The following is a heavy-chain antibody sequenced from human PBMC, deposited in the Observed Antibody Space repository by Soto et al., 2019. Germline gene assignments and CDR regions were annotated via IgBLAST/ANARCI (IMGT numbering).Heavy chain of an antibody. CDR3: AKNGQPPYYYYGMDV. CDR2: ISGYNGDT. V-gene: IGHV1-18*01. D-gene: IGHD2-8*01. Sequence: QGQLVQSGAEVKKPGASVKVSCKASGYTFTRYGISWVRQAPGQGLEWMGWISGYNGDTIYAQKFQGRFTMTVDTSTTKAFMELRSLTSDDRAVYYCAKNGQPPYYYYGMDVWGQGTTVTVSS. J-gene: IGHJ6*02. CDR1: GYTFTRYG.